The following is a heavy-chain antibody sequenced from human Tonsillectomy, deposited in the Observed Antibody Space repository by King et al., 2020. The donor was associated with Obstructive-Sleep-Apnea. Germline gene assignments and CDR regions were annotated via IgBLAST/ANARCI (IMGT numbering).Heavy chain of an antibody. D-gene: IGHD1-26*01. CDR3: ARGSGATSVNWFDP. CDR1: GGSFSDYY. J-gene: IGHJ5*02. Sequence: VQLQQWGAGLLKPSETLSLTCGVYGGSFSDYYWSWIRQPPGKGLEWIGEINHSGSTNYNPSLKSRVTMSADTSKNQFSLKLSSVTAADTAVYYCARGSGATSVNWFDPWGKGALVTVSS. V-gene: IGHV4-34*01. CDR2: INHSGST.